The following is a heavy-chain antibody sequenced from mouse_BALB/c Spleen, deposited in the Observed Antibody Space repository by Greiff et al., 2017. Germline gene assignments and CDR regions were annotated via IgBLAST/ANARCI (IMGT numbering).Heavy chain of an antibody. CDR2: IYPGDGST. CDR1: GYTFTSYY. Sequence: QVQLQQSGPELVKPGASVKMSCKASGYTFTSYYIHWVKQRPGQGLEWIGWIYPGDGSTKYNEKFKGKTTLTADKSSSTAYMLLSSLTSEDSAIYFCARRYGNYGDDYWGQGTTLTVSS. J-gene: IGHJ2*01. CDR3: ARRYGNYGDDY. V-gene: IGHV1S56*01. D-gene: IGHD2-1*01.